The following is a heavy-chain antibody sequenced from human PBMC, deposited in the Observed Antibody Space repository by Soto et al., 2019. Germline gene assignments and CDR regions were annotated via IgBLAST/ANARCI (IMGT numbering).Heavy chain of an antibody. D-gene: IGHD3-22*01. CDR3: ATEPIYYNDGSGYYPLGH. V-gene: IGHV1-18*04. CDR1: GYSFATYG. J-gene: IGHJ4*02. CDR2: ISAHNGDT. Sequence: ASVKVSCKASGYSFATYGFSWVRQAPGQGLECVGWISAHNGDTHYSQKFQGRATLTTDTSTNTGYMELRSLTSDDTAVYFCATEPIYYNDGSGYYPLGHWGQGTLVTVSS.